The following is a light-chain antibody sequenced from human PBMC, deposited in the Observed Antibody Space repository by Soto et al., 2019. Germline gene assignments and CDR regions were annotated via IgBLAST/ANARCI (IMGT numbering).Light chain of an antibody. J-gene: IGKJ5*01. CDR2: DAS. V-gene: IGKV3-11*01. CDR3: QQRSNRPPIT. Sequence: EIVLTQSPATLSLSPGERATLSCRASQSVSSYLAWYKQKPGQAPRLLIYDASNRATGIPARFSGSGSGTDFTLTISNLEPEDFAVYYCQQRSNRPPITFGQGTRLKIK. CDR1: QSVSSY.